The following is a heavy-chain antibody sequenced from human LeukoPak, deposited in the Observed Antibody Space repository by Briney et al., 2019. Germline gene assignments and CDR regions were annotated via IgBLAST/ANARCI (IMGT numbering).Heavy chain of an antibody. Sequence: GESLKISCRASGFSFTSYWIDWVRPTPGKGLEWMGFIYPGDSDTRYNPSFQGQVTISADKSISTAYLQWNSLKASDTAMYYCARRYGSGSYPPPFDYWGQGTLVTVSS. J-gene: IGHJ4*02. D-gene: IGHD3-10*01. CDR3: ARRYGSGSYPPPFDY. V-gene: IGHV5-51*01. CDR2: IYPGDSDT. CDR1: GFSFTSYW.